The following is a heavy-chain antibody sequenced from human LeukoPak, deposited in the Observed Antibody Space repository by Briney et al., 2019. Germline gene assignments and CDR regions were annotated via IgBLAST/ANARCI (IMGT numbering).Heavy chain of an antibody. D-gene: IGHD3-10*01. CDR1: GFTFSSYT. Sequence: GGSLRLSCAASGFTFSSYTMSWVRQAPGKGLEWASAISGSGGSTYYADSVKGRFTISRDNSKNTLYLQMNSLRAEDTAVYYCAIYYGSGSYRPFDYWGQGTLVTVSS. J-gene: IGHJ4*02. V-gene: IGHV3-23*01. CDR2: ISGSGGST. CDR3: AIYYGSGSYRPFDY.